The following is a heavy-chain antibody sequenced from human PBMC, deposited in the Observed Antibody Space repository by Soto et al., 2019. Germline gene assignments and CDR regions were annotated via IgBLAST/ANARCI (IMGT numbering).Heavy chain of an antibody. D-gene: IGHD2-21*02. V-gene: IGHV3-30*18. CDR1: GFTFSSYG. Sequence: QVQLVESGGGVVQPGRSLRLSCAASGFTFSSYGMHWVRQAPGKGLEWVAVISYDGSNKYYADSVKGRFTISRDNFXNTLYLQMNSLRAEDTAVYYCAKVRGGNSGIYFDYWGQGTLVTVSS. J-gene: IGHJ4*02. CDR2: ISYDGSNK. CDR3: AKVRGGNSGIYFDY.